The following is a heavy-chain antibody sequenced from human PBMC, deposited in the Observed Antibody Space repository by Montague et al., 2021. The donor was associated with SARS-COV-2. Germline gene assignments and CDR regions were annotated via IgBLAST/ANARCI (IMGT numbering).Heavy chain of an antibody. CDR3: ARAGHQQPVRLSCMDF. V-gene: IGHV4-39*07. CDR1: GGSISSSSYY. D-gene: IGHD6-13*01. J-gene: IGHJ6*02. CDR2: IHYSGST. Sequence: SETLSLTCTVSGGSISSSSYYWGWIRQPPGKGLEWIGSIHYSGSTYYNPSLKSRVTISVDTSKNQFSLKLSSVTAADTAVYYCARAGHQQPVRLSCMDFWGQGTTVTVSS.